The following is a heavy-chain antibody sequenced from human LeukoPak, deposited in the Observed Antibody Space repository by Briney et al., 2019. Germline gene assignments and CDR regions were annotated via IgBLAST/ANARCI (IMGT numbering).Heavy chain of an antibody. J-gene: IGHJ3*02. V-gene: IGHV4-4*07. CDR1: GGSISSYY. Sequence: PSETLSLTCTVSGGSISSYYWSWIRQPAGKGLEWIGRIYTSGSTYYNPSLKSRVTISVDTSKNQFSLKLSSVTAADTAVYYCASPLTIFGVVIPDDAFDIWGQGTMVTVSS. CDR2: IYTSGST. D-gene: IGHD3-3*01. CDR3: ASPLTIFGVVIPDDAFDI.